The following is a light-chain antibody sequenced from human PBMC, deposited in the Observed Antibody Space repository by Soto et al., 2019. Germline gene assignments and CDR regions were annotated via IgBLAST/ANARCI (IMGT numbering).Light chain of an antibody. V-gene: IGLV2-14*01. CDR2: DVT. CDR3: NSYASSSAPYV. J-gene: IGLJ1*01. Sequence: QSALTQPASVSGSPGQSITISCTGTSSDVGEYNYVSWYQQYPGKAPKLIIFDVTNRPSGVSNRFSGSKSGNTASLNISGLQAEDEADYYCNSYASSSAPYVFGTGTKVTVL. CDR1: SSDVGEYNY.